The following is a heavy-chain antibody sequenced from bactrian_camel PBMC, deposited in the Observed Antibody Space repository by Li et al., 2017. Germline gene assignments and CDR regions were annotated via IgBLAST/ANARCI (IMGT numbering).Heavy chain of an antibody. J-gene: IGHJ4*01. CDR2: ISRDGTQT. CDR1: GFTFTSYY. D-gene: IGHD3*01. Sequence: HVQLVESGGGLVRPGGSLRLSCAASGFTFTSYYMSWVRQAPGKELEWVSSISRDGTQTYYKDSVEGRFTISQHSANTVYLQMDSLEPEDTGMYFCAAKATDCSQWNAYNYFGQGTQVTVS. CDR3: AAKATDCSQWNAYNY. V-gene: IGHV3S5*01.